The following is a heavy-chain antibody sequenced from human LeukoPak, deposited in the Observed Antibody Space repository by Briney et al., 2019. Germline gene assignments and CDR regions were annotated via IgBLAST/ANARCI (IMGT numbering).Heavy chain of an antibody. CDR3: ARWYYDSSGYRYFDY. Sequence: SETLSLTCTVSGVSISSYHWTWIRQPPGKGLEWIGNIDYSGNTKYNPSLKSRVTISVDTSKNQFSLKLSSVTAADTAVFFCARWYYDSSGYRYFDYWGQGTLVTVSS. CDR1: GVSISSYH. V-gene: IGHV4-59*01. D-gene: IGHD3-22*01. CDR2: IDYSGNT. J-gene: IGHJ4*02.